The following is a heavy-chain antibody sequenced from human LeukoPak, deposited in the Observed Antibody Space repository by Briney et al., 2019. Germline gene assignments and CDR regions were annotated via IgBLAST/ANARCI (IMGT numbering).Heavy chain of an antibody. V-gene: IGHV3-23*01. D-gene: IGHD3-16*01. CDR2: ISGSGGST. J-gene: IGHJ4*02. CDR1: GFTFSSYA. Sequence: QPGGSLRLSCAASGFTFSSYAMSWVRQAPGKGLEWVSAISGSGGSTYYADSVKGRFTISRDNSKDTLYLQMNSLRAEDTAVYYCAKDGDYDYVWGSLSSLFDYWGQGTLVTVSS. CDR3: AKDGDYDYVWGSLSSLFDY.